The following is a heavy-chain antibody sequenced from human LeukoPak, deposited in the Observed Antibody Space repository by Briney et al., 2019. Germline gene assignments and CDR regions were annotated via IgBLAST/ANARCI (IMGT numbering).Heavy chain of an antibody. CDR3: ARHGAGDNYYYYMDV. CDR1: GGSFSGYY. Sequence: SETLSLTCAVYGGSFSGYYWSWIRQPPGKGLEWIGEINHSGSTNYNPFLKSRVTISVDTSKNQFSLKLSPVTAADTAVYYCARHGAGDNYYYYMDVWGKGTTVTVSS. CDR2: INHSGST. V-gene: IGHV4-34*01. J-gene: IGHJ6*03. D-gene: IGHD2-15*01.